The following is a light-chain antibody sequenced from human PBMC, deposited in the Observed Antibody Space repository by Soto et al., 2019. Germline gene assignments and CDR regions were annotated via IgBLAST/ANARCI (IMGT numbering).Light chain of an antibody. Sequence: EIVLTQSPGTLSLSPGERATLSCRASQRVSSSYLGWYQQKPGQAPRLLIYGASSRATGIPDRFSGSGSGTDFTLTISRLEPEDFAVYYGQQYGSSPYTFGQGTKLESK. V-gene: IGKV3-20*01. CDR1: QRVSSSY. CDR2: GAS. CDR3: QQYGSSPYT. J-gene: IGKJ2*01.